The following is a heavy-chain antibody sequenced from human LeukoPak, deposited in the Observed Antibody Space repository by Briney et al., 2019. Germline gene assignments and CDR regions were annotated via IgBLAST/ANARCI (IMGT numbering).Heavy chain of an antibody. CDR1: GYTFTGYY. J-gene: IGHJ4*02. V-gene: IGHV1-2*02. D-gene: IGHD5-18*01. CDR2: INPNSGGT. CDR3: ARVDIQLWPPELDY. Sequence: ASVKVSCKASGYTFTGYYMHWVRQAPGQGLEWMGWINPNSGGTNYAQKFQGRVIMTRDTSISTAYMELSRLRSDDTAVYYCARVDIQLWPPELDYWGQGTLVTVSS.